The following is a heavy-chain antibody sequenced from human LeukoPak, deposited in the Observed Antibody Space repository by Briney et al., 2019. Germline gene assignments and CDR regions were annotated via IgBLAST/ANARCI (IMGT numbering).Heavy chain of an antibody. CDR3: ARARSSYGYGDAFDI. CDR2: LRYDGSEK. V-gene: IGHV3-7*01. Sequence: PGGSLRLSCEASGFTFNNYWMSWVRQAPGKGLEWVAILRYDGSEKYYVDSVKGRFSISRDNAKNSLYLQMNSLRAEDTAVYYCARARSSYGYGDAFDIWGQGTMVTVSS. J-gene: IGHJ3*02. CDR1: GFTFNNYW. D-gene: IGHD5-18*01.